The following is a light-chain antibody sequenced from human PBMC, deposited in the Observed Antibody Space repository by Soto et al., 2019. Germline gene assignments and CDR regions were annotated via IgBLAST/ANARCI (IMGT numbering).Light chain of an antibody. Sequence: EVVLTQSPGTLSLSPGERATLSCRASQSVGSTYLAWYQQKPGQAPRLLIYGVSSRATGIPDRFSGSGSGTDFTLTISRLEPEDFAVYYCQQYRTFGQGTKVDIK. CDR2: GVS. J-gene: IGKJ1*01. V-gene: IGKV3-20*01. CDR3: QQYRT. CDR1: QSVGSTY.